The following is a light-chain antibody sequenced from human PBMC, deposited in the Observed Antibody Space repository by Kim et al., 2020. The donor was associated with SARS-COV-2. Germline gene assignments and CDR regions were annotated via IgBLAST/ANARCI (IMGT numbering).Light chain of an antibody. J-gene: IGKJ2*01. CDR3: QQYNSYPYS. V-gene: IGKV1-5*03. CDR1: QSISNW. Sequence: SASAGDRVTITCRACQSISNWLAWYQQTPGKAPNLLIYKASSLESGVPSRFSGSGSGTEFTLTINNLQPDDSATYHCQQYNSYPYSFGQGTKLEI. CDR2: KAS.